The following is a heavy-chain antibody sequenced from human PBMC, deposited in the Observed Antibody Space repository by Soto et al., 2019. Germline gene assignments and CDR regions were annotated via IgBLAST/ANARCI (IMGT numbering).Heavy chain of an antibody. V-gene: IGHV4-4*07. D-gene: IGHD6-13*01. CDR2: IHSSGST. CDR3: ARDQGVAAAGITWFDP. Sequence: QVQLQASGPELVKPSETLSLTCTVSGASMNSYHWSWIRQPAGKGLEWIGHIHSSGSTNYNPSLKIRVTMSVNTSKNQFSLRLMSLTAADTAVYYCARDQGVAAAGITWFDPWGQGSLVTVSS. J-gene: IGHJ5*02. CDR1: GASMNSYH.